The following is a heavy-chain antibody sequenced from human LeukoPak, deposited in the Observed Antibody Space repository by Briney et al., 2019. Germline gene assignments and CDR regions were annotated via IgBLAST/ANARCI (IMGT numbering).Heavy chain of an antibody. D-gene: IGHD3-3*01. CDR1: GGSISSGGYY. CDR3: ASAHYDFWSGTGGYFQH. V-gene: IGHV4-31*03. Sequence: PSETLSLTCTVSGGSISSGGYYWSWIRQHPGKGLEWIGYIYYSGSTYYNPSLKSRVTISVDTSKNQFSLKLSFVTAADTAVYYCASAHYDFWSGTGGYFQHWGQGTLVTVSS. CDR2: IYYSGST. J-gene: IGHJ1*01.